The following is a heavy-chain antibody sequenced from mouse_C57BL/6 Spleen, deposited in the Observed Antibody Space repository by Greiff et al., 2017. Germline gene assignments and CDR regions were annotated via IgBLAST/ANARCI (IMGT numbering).Heavy chain of an antibody. CDR3: ARAGDYDSYAMDY. J-gene: IGHJ4*01. D-gene: IGHD2-4*01. CDR2: IYPGGGYT. V-gene: IGHV1-63*01. Sequence: VQLQQSGAELVRPGTSVKMSCTASGYTFTNYWIGWAKQRPGHGLEWIGDIYPGGGYTNYNEKFKGKATLTADKSSSTAYMQFSSLTSEDSAIYYCARAGDYDSYAMDYWGQGTSVTVSA. CDR1: GYTFTNYW.